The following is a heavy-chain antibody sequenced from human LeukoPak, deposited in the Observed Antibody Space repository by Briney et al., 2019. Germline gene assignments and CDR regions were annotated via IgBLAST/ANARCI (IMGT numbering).Heavy chain of an antibody. J-gene: IGHJ5*02. CDR1: GFSFSSYG. CDR2: ISGSGGST. D-gene: IGHD2-2*01. CDR3: AKARVQLLLDWFDP. V-gene: IGHV3-23*01. Sequence: PGGSLRLSCAASGFSFSSYGMYWVRQAPGKGLEWVSAISGSGGSTYYADSVKGRFTISRDNSKNTLYLQMNSLRAEDTAVYYCAKARVQLLLDWFDPWGQGTLVTVSS.